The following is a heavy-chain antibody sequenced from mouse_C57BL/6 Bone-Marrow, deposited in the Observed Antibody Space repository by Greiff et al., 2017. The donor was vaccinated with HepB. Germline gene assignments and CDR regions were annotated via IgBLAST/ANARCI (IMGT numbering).Heavy chain of an antibody. D-gene: IGHD2-3*01. CDR2: IYPGSGST. CDR3: AIYDGYPWFAY. CDR1: GYTFTSYC. V-gene: IGHV1-55*01. Sequence: QVQLQQPGAELVKPGASVQMSCKASGYTFTSYCITWVKQRPGQGLEWIGDIYPGSGSTNYNEKFKSKATLTVDTSSSTAYMQRSSLTSEDSSVYYCAIYDGYPWFAYWGQGTLVTVSA. J-gene: IGHJ3*01.